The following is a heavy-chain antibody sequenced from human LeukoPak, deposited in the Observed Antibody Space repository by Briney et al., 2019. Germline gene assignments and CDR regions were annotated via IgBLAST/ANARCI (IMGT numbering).Heavy chain of an antibody. CDR3: ARGLGAAAGSFDY. V-gene: IGHV1-8*03. CDR2: MNPNSGNT. Sequence: ASVTVSCKASGYTFTSYDINWVRQATGQGLEWMGWMNPNSGNTGYAQKFQGRVTITRNTSISTAYMELSSLRSEDTAVYYCARGLGAAAGSFDYWGQGTLVTVSS. CDR1: GYTFTSYD. D-gene: IGHD6-13*01. J-gene: IGHJ4*02.